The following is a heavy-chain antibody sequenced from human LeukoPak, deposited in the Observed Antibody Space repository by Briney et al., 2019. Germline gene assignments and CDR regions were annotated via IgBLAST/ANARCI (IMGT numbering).Heavy chain of an antibody. J-gene: IGHJ3*02. D-gene: IGHD1-26*01. Sequence: PGRSLRLSCAASGLTVSNNYMSWVRQAPGYGLEWVSVIYKVGNTFYADFVKGRFTISRDNSKNTLYLQMNSLRAEDTALYYCARGLVVGGTGVWAFDIWGQGTMVTVSS. V-gene: IGHV3-66*01. CDR3: ARGLVVGGTGVWAFDI. CDR1: GLTVSNNY. CDR2: IYKVGNT.